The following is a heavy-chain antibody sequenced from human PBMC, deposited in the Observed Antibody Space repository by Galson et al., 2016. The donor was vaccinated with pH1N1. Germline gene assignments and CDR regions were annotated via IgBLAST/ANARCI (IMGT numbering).Heavy chain of an antibody. V-gene: IGHV1-69*06. D-gene: IGHD6-25*01. CDR1: RGTFSNYV. CDR2: IIPLFGTG. CDR3: ARDGGRAGAFDI. Sequence: SVKVSCKASRGTFSNYVINWVRQAPGQGLEWMGGIIPLFGTGYNARNFQGRFTITADKSTSTTYMELNSLTSEDTAPYFCARDGGRAGAFDIWGPVTMVTVSS. J-gene: IGHJ3*02.